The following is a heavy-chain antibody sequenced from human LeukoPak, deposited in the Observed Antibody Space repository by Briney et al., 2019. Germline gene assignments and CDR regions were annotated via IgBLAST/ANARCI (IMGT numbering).Heavy chain of an antibody. J-gene: IGHJ3*02. CDR2: IRYDGSNK. V-gene: IGHV3-30*02. Sequence: PGGSLRLSCAASGFTFSSYSMNWVRQAPGKGLEWVAFIRYDGSNKYYADSVKGRFTISRDNSKDTLYLQMNSLRAEDTAVYYCAKRGDYGDYVGAFDIWGQGTMVTVSS. D-gene: IGHD4-17*01. CDR3: AKRGDYGDYVGAFDI. CDR1: GFTFSSYS.